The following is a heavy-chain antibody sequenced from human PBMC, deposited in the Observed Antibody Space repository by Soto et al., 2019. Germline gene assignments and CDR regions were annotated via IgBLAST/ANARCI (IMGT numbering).Heavy chain of an antibody. Sequence: QLQLQESGPGLVKASETLSLTCTVSGGSISSSTYFWGWIRQPPGKGLEWIGSIDYSGTTYYNTFLRTADTTSVYTSKNQFTLMLTSVAAADTAGDDCARHGANSGSYSDYCQHGGQGTLVTVSS. CDR1: GGSISSSTYF. V-gene: IGHV4-39*01. CDR2: IDYSGTT. CDR3: ARHGANSGSYSDYCQH. D-gene: IGHD1-26*01. J-gene: IGHJ1*01.